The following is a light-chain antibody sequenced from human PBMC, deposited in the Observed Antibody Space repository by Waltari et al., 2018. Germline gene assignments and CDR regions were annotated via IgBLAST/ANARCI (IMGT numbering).Light chain of an antibody. Sequence: EIVLTQSPGTLSLSPGERATLSCRASQSVTRYLAWYQQKPGLAPRLLIYDTSNRATGIPARFIGSGSGTDFSLTITSLESEDFAVYYCQQRANWPLTFGGGTKLEIK. CDR3: QQRANWPLT. CDR1: QSVTRY. J-gene: IGKJ4*01. CDR2: DTS. V-gene: IGKV3-11*01.